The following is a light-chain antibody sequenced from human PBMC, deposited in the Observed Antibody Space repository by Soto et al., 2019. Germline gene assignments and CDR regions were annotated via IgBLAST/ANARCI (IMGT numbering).Light chain of an antibody. CDR2: WAS. Sequence: DIVMTQSPDSLAVSLGERVTITCKSSQSVLYSSNNRNYLAWFQQKPGQPPKLLIYWASTRESGVPDRFSGSGSGTDFTLTISGLQAEDVAVYYCQQYYNTPLTFGGGTKVEI. CDR1: QSVLYSSNNRNY. V-gene: IGKV4-1*01. J-gene: IGKJ4*01. CDR3: QQYYNTPLT.